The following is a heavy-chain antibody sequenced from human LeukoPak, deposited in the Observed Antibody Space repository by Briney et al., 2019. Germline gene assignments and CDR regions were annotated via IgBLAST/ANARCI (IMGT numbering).Heavy chain of an antibody. CDR3: ARCRPFFDP. Sequence: GESLKISCKASGYSFTSYWIGWVRQMPGKGLEWMGIFYPGDSDTRYSPSFQGQVTISADKSVSTAYLQWSSLKASDTAIYYCARCRPFFDPWGQGTLVTVSS. CDR2: FYPGDSDT. J-gene: IGHJ5*02. CDR1: GYSFTSYW. V-gene: IGHV5-51*01.